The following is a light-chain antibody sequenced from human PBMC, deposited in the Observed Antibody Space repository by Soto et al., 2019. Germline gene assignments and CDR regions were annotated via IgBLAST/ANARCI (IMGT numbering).Light chain of an antibody. Sequence: SYELTQPPSVSVAPGQTARITCGGTNIGSKKVLWYQQKPGQAPVLVVYDDSDRPSGIPERFSGSNSGNTATLTISRVEAGDEADYYCQVWDSSTDLVVFGGGTKLTVL. CDR3: QVWDSSTDLVV. CDR1: NIGSKK. CDR2: DDS. J-gene: IGLJ3*02. V-gene: IGLV3-21*02.